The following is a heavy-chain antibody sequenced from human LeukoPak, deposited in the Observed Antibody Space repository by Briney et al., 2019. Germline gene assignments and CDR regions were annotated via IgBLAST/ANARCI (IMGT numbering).Heavy chain of an antibody. D-gene: IGHD6-13*01. Sequence: ASVKVSCKASGYTFTGYYMHWVRQAPGQGREWMGWINPNSGGTNYAQKFQGRVTMTGDTSISTAYMELSRLRSDDTAVYYCARDLRYLISEAGQNYWGQGTLVTVFS. CDR1: GYTFTGYY. CDR2: INPNSGGT. V-gene: IGHV1-2*02. CDR3: ARDLRYLISEAGQNY. J-gene: IGHJ4*02.